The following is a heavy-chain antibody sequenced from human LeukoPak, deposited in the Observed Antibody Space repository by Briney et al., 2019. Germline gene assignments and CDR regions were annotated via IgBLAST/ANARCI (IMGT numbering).Heavy chain of an antibody. Sequence: GGSLRLSCVASGFTFSNYWMSWVRQAPGKGLEWVANIKQDGSEKYYVDSVKGRFTISRDNAKNSLYLEVNSLRAEDTAVYYCVRDSTYAFDNWGQGTLVTVSS. CDR2: IKQDGSEK. J-gene: IGHJ4*02. CDR1: GFTFSNYW. V-gene: IGHV3-7*01. CDR3: VRDSTYAFDN.